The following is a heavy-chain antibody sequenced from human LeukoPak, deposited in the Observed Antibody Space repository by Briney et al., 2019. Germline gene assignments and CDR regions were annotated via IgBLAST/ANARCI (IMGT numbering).Heavy chain of an antibody. CDR2: IIPILGIA. CDR3: ASSPRPSTVTTTLDY. V-gene: IGHV1-69*02. Sequence: ASVKVSCKASGYTFTGYYMHWVRQAPGQGLEWMGRIIPILGIANYAQKFQGRVTITADKSTSTAYMELSSLRSEDTAMYYCASSPRPSTVTTTLDYWGQGTLVTVSS. CDR1: GYTFTGYY. J-gene: IGHJ4*02. D-gene: IGHD4-17*01.